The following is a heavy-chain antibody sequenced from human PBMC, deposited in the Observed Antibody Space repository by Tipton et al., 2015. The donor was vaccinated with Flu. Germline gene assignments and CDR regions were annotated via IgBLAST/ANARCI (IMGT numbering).Heavy chain of an antibody. CDR3: SRSTYYYGSGSSDY. V-gene: IGHV4-38-2*01. CDR2: VSRTGST. Sequence: TLSLTCAVSGDSISSDFYWAWIRQFPGKGLEWIGTVSRTGSTIYNPSLKSRVTISLDTFQNQFSLKVNSVTAADTAVYYCSRSTYYYGSGSSDYWGQGTLVTVSS. D-gene: IGHD3-10*01. J-gene: IGHJ4*02. CDR1: GDSISSDFY.